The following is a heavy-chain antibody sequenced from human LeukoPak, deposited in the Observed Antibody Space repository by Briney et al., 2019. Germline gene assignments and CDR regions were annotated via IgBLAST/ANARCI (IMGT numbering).Heavy chain of an antibody. J-gene: IGHJ4*02. CDR1: GFTVSTNY. V-gene: IGHV3-66*01. Sequence: PGGSLRLSCGASGFTVSTNYMSWVRQAPGKGLEWVSIIYSGGSTYYADSVKGRFTISRDNSKNTLYLQMNSLRAEDTAVYYCAREGGGDYFDYWGQGALVTVSS. CDR2: IYSGGST. CDR3: AREGGGDYFDY. D-gene: IGHD4-23*01.